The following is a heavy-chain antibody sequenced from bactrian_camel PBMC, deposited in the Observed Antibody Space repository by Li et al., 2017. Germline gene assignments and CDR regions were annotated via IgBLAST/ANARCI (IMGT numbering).Heavy chain of an antibody. CDR3: AADQYAFGLGNAYHY. Sequence: HVQLVESGGGSVQAGGSLRLSCAASGLTDSHNCMGWFRQAPGKEREGVAYLAINGGTDYTYAVAGRFTISKDNAKDTLYLQMDSLKPEDSAMYYCAADQYAFGLGNAYHYWGQGTQVTVS. V-gene: IGHV3S53*01. CDR2: LAINGGT. CDR1: GLTDSHNC. J-gene: IGHJ4*01. D-gene: IGHD3*01.